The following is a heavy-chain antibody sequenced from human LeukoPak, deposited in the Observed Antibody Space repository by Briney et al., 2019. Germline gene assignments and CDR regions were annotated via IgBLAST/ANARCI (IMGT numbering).Heavy chain of an antibody. V-gene: IGHV3-30*18. CDR3: AKDVSILGPYFDY. CDR2: ISYDGSNK. CDR1: GFTFSSYS. Sequence: PGGSLRLSCAASGFTFSSYSMHWVRQAPGKGLEWVAVISYDGSNKYYADSVKGRFTISRDNSKNTLYLQMNSLRAEDTAVYYCAKDVSILGPYFDYWGQGTLVTVSS. D-gene: IGHD3-3*01. J-gene: IGHJ4*02.